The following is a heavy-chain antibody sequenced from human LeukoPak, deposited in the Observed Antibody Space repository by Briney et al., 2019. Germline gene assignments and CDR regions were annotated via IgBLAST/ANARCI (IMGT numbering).Heavy chain of an antibody. CDR3: TKANSNWYFDL. CDR1: GFTFGDYA. J-gene: IGHJ2*01. V-gene: IGHV3-9*01. CDR2: ISWNSGTK. Sequence: GGSLRLSCAASGFTFGDYAMHWVRQAPGKGLEWVSGISWNSGTKVYADSVKGRFTIPRDNVKKSLDLQMNSLRAEDTALYYCTKANSNWYFDLWGRGTLVFVSS.